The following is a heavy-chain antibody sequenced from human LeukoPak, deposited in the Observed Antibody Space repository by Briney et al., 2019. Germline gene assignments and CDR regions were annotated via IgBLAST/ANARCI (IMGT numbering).Heavy chain of an antibody. CDR1: GFTFSSYT. Sequence: GGSLRLSCAASGFTFSSYTMNWVRQAPGEGLEWVSSISSSSNYIYYADSVKGRFTISRDNAKNSLYLQMNSLRAEDTAVYYCARSGYAFDYWGQGALVTVSS. V-gene: IGHV3-21*01. D-gene: IGHD5-12*01. J-gene: IGHJ4*02. CDR2: ISSSSNYI. CDR3: ARSGYAFDY.